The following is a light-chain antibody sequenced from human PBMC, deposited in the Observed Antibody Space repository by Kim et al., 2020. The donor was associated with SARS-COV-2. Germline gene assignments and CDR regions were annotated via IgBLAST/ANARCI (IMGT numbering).Light chain of an antibody. CDR3: QQYYSYPYT. V-gene: IGKV1-8*01. CDR2: AAS. CDR1: QGVSSY. J-gene: IGKJ2*01. Sequence: SASTGDRVTLTCRASQGVSSYLAWYQQKPGKAPKLLIYAASTLQGGVPSRFSGSGSGTDFTLTISCLQSEDLATYYCQQYYSYPYTFGQGTKLEI.